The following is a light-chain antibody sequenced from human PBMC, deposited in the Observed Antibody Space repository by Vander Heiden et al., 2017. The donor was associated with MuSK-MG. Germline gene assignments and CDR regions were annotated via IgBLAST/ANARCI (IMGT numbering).Light chain of an antibody. CDR1: QSVSSS. Sequence: EIVLAQSPATPSLSPGETATLSCRASQSVSSSLAWYQQKPGQAPRLLIYDASNRATGIPARFSGSGSGTDFTLTISSLEPEDFAVYYCQQRSDWPITFGQGTRLEI. V-gene: IGKV3-11*01. CDR3: QQRSDWPIT. J-gene: IGKJ5*01. CDR2: DAS.